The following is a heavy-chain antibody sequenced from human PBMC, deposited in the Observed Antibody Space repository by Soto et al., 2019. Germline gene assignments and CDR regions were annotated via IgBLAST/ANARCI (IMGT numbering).Heavy chain of an antibody. J-gene: IGHJ6*02. D-gene: IGHD5-12*01. V-gene: IGHV5-51*01. CDR2: IHPGDSDT. Sequence: GESLKISCEASGYSFTSYWIGWVRQMPGKGLEWMGIIHPGDSDTRYSPSFQGQVTISADKSISTAYLQWSSLKASDTAMYYCARLATGILYGMDVWGQGTTVTVSS. CDR3: ARLATGILYGMDV. CDR1: GYSFTSYW.